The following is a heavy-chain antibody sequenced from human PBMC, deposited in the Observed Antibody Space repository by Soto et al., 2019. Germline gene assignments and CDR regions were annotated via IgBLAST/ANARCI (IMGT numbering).Heavy chain of an antibody. CDR2: INPKSGGT. Sequence: ASVKGSCKASGYSFTDYHIHWVRQAPGQGLEWLGRINPKSGGTSTAQKFQGWVTTTTDTSISTASMELTRLTSDDTAIYYCARGAGTTSFIWGQGTMVTVSS. J-gene: IGHJ3*02. CDR1: GYSFTDYH. D-gene: IGHD1-7*01. V-gene: IGHV1-2*04. CDR3: ARGAGTTSFI.